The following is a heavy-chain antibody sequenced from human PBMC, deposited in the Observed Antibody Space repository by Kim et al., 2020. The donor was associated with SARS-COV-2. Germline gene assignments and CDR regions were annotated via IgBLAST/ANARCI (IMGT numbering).Heavy chain of an antibody. CDR1: GYTFTSYA. J-gene: IGHJ5*02. D-gene: IGHD5-12*01. CDR2: INTNTGNP. CDR3: ARDSDGYSGYEFNWFDP. V-gene: IGHV7-4-1*02. Sequence: ASVKVSCKASGYTFTSYAMNWVRQAPGQGLEWMGWINTNTGNPTYAQGFTGRFVFSLDTSVSTAYLQISSLKAEDTAVYYCARDSDGYSGYEFNWFDPWGQGTLVTVSS.